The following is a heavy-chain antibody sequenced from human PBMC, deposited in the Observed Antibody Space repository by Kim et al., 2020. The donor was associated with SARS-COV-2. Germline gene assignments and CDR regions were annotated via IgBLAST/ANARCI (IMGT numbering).Heavy chain of an antibody. CDR1: GFPFKNFG. J-gene: IGHJ4*02. V-gene: IGHV3-23*01. D-gene: IGHD4-4*01. Sequence: GGSLRLSCAASGFPFKNFGLAWVRQAPGKGLEWVSIVSTSGGNTNYADSVKGRFTISRDNSKNTVYLQMNSLRAEDTAIYFCARVSSGWHYSYWGQGTLVTVSS. CDR2: VSTSGGNT. CDR3: ARVSSGWHYSY.